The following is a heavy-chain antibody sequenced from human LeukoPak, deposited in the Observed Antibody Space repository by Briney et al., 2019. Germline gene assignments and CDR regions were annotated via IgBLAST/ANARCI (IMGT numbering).Heavy chain of an antibody. D-gene: IGHD3-16*02. V-gene: IGHV5-51*01. CDR2: VYPGDSDT. CDR1: GYSFISYW. Sequence: GECLKISCKGSGYSFISYWIGWVRQMPGIGLEWMGIVYPGDSDTKCSPSFEGQVTFSVDKSINTAYLQWSSLKASDTAMYYCARPGGVLAEDAFDIWGQGTMVTVSS. J-gene: IGHJ3*02. CDR3: ARPGGVLAEDAFDI.